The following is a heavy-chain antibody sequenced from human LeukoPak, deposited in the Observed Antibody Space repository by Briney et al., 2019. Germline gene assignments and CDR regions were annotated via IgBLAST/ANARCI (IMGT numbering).Heavy chain of an antibody. D-gene: IGHD3-22*01. CDR1: GGSISSYY. Sequence: SETLSLTCTVSGGSISSYYWSWTRQPAGKRLEWIGRFYTSGTTNYNPSLKSRVTMSVDASKNQFSLKLSSVTAADTAVYYCARDLHYYDSSGWVVSYYYYYMDVWGKGTTVTISS. J-gene: IGHJ6*03. CDR2: FYTSGTT. CDR3: ARDLHYYDSSGWVVSYYYYYMDV. V-gene: IGHV4-4*07.